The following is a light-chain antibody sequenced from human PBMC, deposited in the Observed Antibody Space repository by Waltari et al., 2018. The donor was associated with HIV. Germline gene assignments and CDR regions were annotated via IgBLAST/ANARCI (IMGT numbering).Light chain of an antibody. CDR3: QQLNSYPLT. V-gene: IGKV1-9*01. CDR1: QDISSS. Sequence: IQLTQSPSFLSASVGDGVTITCRASQDISSSLAWYQRKPGKAPKLVIYAASTLQSGVPSRFSGSGSGTEFTLTISSLQPEDFATYYCQQLNSYPLTFGGGTKVEIK. CDR2: AAS. J-gene: IGKJ4*01.